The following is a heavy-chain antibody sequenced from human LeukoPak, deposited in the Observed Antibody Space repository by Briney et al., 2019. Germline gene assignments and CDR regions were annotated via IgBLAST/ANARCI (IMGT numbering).Heavy chain of an antibody. CDR1: GDSTNTYF. Sequence: SETLSLTCTMSGDSTNTYFWSWIRQPPGKGLEWIGEINHSGSTNYNPSLKSRVTISVDTSKNQFSLKLSSVTAADTAVYYCARGSDLAFVDTAMVTSYFDYWGQGTLVTVSS. J-gene: IGHJ4*02. CDR2: INHSGST. V-gene: IGHV4-34*01. CDR3: ARGSDLAFVDTAMVTSYFDY. D-gene: IGHD5-18*01.